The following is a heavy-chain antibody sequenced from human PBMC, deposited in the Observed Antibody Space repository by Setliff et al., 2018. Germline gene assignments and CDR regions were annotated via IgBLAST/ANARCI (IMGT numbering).Heavy chain of an antibody. CDR1: GGSVSSGSYY. CDR2: IYTRGSA. CDR3: GRGRFYYDDNDFS. D-gene: IGHD3-22*01. V-gene: IGHV4-61*09. J-gene: IGHJ4*02. Sequence: SETLSLTCTVSGGSVSSGSYYWAWIRQPAGKGLEWIGHIYTRGSANYNLSLKSRVTISXXXSKNQFSLXLTSVTAADTAMYYCGRGRFYYDDNDFSWGQGTLVTVS.